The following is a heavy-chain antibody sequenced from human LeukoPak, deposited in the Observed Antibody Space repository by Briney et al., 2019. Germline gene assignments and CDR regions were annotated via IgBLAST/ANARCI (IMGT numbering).Heavy chain of an antibody. CDR3: ARVGYNGWNFEN. CDR2: ISQDVSHK. CDR1: GFTFSSYW. J-gene: IGHJ4*02. V-gene: IGHV3-7*01. Sequence: RTGGSLRLSCAASGFTFSSYWMSWVRQAPGKGLQSVAYISQDVSHKYYVDSVKGRFTISRDNAKNSLHLEMNSLRAEDTALYYCARVGYNGWNFENWGQGTLVTVSS. D-gene: IGHD5-12*01.